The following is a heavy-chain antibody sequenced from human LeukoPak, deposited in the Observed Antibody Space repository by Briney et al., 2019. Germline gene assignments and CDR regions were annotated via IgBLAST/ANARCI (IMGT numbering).Heavy chain of an antibody. D-gene: IGHD3-22*01. Sequence: GGSLRLSCAASGFTFSSYAMSWVRQAPGKGLEWVSAISGSGGSTYYADSVKSRFTISRDNSKNTLYLQMNSLRAEDTAVYYCAKPPFNYYDSSGYLYYFDYWGQGTLVTVSS. V-gene: IGHV3-23*01. J-gene: IGHJ4*02. CDR3: AKPPFNYYDSSGYLYYFDY. CDR2: ISGSGGST. CDR1: GFTFSSYA.